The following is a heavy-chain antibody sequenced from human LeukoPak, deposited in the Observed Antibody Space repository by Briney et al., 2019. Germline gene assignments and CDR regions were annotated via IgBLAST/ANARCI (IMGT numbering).Heavy chain of an antibody. V-gene: IGHV3-30*18. D-gene: IGHD3-10*01. Sequence: PGGSLRLSCAASGFTFSSYGMHWVRQAPGKGLEWVAVISYDGSNKYYADSVKGRFTISRDNSKNTLYLQMNSLSAEDTAVYYCAKEGGYYGSGSYIDYWGQGTLVTVSS. J-gene: IGHJ4*02. CDR2: ISYDGSNK. CDR1: GFTFSSYG. CDR3: AKEGGYYGSGSYIDY.